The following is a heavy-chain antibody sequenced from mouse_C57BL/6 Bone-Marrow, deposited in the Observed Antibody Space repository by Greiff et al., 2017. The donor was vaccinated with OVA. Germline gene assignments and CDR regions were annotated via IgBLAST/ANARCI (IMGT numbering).Heavy chain of an antibody. CDR1: GFTFSDAW. CDR2: IRNKANNHAT. D-gene: IGHD1-1*01. J-gene: IGHJ1*03. CDR3: TRIYYYGSSYYWYFDV. V-gene: IGHV6-6*01. Sequence: EVKVVESGGGLVQPGGSMKLSCAASGFTFSDAWMDWVRQSPEKGLEWVAEIRNKANNHATYYAESVKGRFTISRDDSKSSVYLQMNSLRAEDTGIYYCTRIYYYGSSYYWYFDVWGTGTTVTVSS.